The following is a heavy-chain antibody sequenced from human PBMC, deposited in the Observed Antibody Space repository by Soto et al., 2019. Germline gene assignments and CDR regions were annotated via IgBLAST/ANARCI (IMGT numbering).Heavy chain of an antibody. CDR1: GGSISSGGYY. Sequence: PTETLSLTCTVSGGSISSGGYYWSWIRQHPGKGLEWIGYIYYSGSTYYNPSLKSRVTISVDTSKNRFSLKLSSVTAADTAVYYCARALRGDSHDYWGQGTLVTVSS. V-gene: IGHV4-31*03. CDR3: ARALRGDSHDY. CDR2: IYYSGST. J-gene: IGHJ4*02. D-gene: IGHD3-16*01.